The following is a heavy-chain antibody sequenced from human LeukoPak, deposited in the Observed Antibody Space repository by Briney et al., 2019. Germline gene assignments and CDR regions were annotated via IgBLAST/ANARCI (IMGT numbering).Heavy chain of an antibody. D-gene: IGHD1-26*01. CDR3: AKSNSGSYYRFDY. V-gene: IGHV3-23*01. J-gene: IGHJ4*02. Sequence: PGGPLRLSCAASGFTFSSYVMSWVSQAPGKGLEWLSGISGSGGSTYYADAVKGRFTISRDNSKNTLFLQMNSLRAEDTALYYCAKSNSGSYYRFDYWGQGTLVTVSS. CDR1: GFTFSSYV. CDR2: ISGSGGST.